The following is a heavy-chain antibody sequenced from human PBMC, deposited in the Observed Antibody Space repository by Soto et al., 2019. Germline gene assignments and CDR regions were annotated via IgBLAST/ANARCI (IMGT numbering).Heavy chain of an antibody. CDR1: GDSFTSYW. Sequence: PGESLKISCKGSGDSFTSYWVGWVRQMPGKGLEWMGIIYPGDSDTRYSPSFQGQITISADRSISTAYLQWSTLKASDTAMYYCAKGYCSNGVCSSFDYWGQGTLVTVSS. D-gene: IGHD2-8*01. CDR2: IYPGDSDT. J-gene: IGHJ4*02. V-gene: IGHV5-51*01. CDR3: AKGYCSNGVCSSFDY.